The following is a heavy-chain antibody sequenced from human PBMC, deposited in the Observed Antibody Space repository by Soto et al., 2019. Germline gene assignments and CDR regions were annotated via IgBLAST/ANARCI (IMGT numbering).Heavy chain of an antibody. J-gene: IGHJ4*02. Sequence: PXESLKISCKACGYTFTSYWIGWVRQMPGKGLEWMGIIYPSNSETRFSPSFQGQVTFSADKSIFTAYLQWSSLKASDTAIYYCARQEYHYDTYSFGYWGQGTLVTVSS. CDR3: ARQEYHYDTYSFGY. CDR1: GYTFTSYW. V-gene: IGHV5-51*01. D-gene: IGHD3-22*01. CDR2: IYPSNSET.